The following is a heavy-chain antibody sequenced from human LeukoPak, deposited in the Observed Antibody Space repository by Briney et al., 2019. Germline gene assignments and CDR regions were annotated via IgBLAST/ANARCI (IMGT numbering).Heavy chain of an antibody. J-gene: IGHJ4*02. CDR3: ARELYCSGGTCYGPHYFDH. Sequence: GGSLRLSCAASGFTFSTYWMSWVRQAPGKGLEWVANIKQDGSEKYYVDSVKGRFTISRDNAKNSLYLQMNSLRAEDTAVYYCARELYCSGGTCYGPHYFDHWGQGTLVTVSS. V-gene: IGHV3-7*01. D-gene: IGHD2-15*01. CDR2: IKQDGSEK. CDR1: GFTFSTYW.